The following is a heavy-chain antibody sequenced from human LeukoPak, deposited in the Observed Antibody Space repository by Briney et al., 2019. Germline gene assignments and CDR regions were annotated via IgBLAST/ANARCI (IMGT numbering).Heavy chain of an antibody. Sequence: GGSLRLSCAASGFTFSRYAMSWVRQAPGKGLEWVSAISGSGGSTYYADSVKGRFTISRDNSKNTLYLQMNSLRAEDTAVYYCAKVPFVAVAGTGFVPDASDIWGQGTMVTVSS. CDR2: ISGSGGST. J-gene: IGHJ3*02. D-gene: IGHD6-19*01. CDR1: GFTFSRYA. CDR3: AKVPFVAVAGTGFVPDASDI. V-gene: IGHV3-23*01.